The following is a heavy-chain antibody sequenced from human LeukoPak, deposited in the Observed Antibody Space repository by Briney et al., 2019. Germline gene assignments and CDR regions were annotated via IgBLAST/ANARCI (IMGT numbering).Heavy chain of an antibody. CDR2: ISSNGDNT. J-gene: IGHJ4*02. D-gene: IGHD1-26*01. CDR3: ARAPREGFSGSYHDY. CDR1: GFTFSSYA. Sequence: PGGSLRLSCAASGFTFSSYAMHWVRQAPGKGLEYVSAISSNGDNTYYANSVKGRFTISRDNSKNMLYLQMASLRGEDTAVYYCARAPREGFSGSYHDYWGQGTLVTVSS. V-gene: IGHV3-64*01.